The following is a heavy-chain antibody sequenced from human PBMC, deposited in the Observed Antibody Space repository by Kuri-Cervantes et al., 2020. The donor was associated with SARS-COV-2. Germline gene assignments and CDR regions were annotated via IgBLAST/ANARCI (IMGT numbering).Heavy chain of an antibody. V-gene: IGHV3-23*01. D-gene: IGHD5-18*01. Sequence: GGSLRLSCTTSGFSFRDFGVSWVRQAPGKGLEWVSSISGSGISTDYADSVKGRFTISRDNSKNTLYLQMNSLRADETAVYYCAKERGYGNEYVDYWGQGTLVTVSS. CDR1: GFSFRDFG. J-gene: IGHJ4*02. CDR3: AKERGYGNEYVDY. CDR2: ISGSGIST.